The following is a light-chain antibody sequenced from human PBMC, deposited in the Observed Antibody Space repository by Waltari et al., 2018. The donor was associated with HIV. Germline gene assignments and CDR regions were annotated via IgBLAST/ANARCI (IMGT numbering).Light chain of an antibody. CDR3: QTWGTGIAV. Sequence: QLVLTQSPSASASLGASVKLTCTPSSGHTSYAIAWHQQQPERGPQYLMKLNSDGSHNKGDGIPDRFSGSSSGAERYLTISSLQPEDEANYYCQTWGTGIAVFGGGTKLTVL. V-gene: IGLV4-69*01. CDR2: LNSDGSH. J-gene: IGLJ3*02. CDR1: SGHTSYA.